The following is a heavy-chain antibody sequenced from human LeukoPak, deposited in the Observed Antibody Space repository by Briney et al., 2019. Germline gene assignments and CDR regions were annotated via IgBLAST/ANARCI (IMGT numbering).Heavy chain of an antibody. J-gene: IGHJ3*02. CDR1: GYSFTIYW. Sequence: GESLKISCKGSGYSFTIYWIGWVRQMPGEGLEWMGIVYPGDSDTRYSPSFQGQVTISADKSTSTAYLQWSSLKASDTAMYYCARRITIFGVVMDAFDIWGQGTMVTVSS. V-gene: IGHV5-51*01. CDR2: VYPGDSDT. D-gene: IGHD3-3*01. CDR3: ARRITIFGVVMDAFDI.